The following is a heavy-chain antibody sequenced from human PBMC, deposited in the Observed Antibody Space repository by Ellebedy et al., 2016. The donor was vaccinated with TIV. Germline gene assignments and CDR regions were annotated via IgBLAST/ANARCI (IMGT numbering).Heavy chain of an antibody. D-gene: IGHD3-9*01. Sequence: GESLKISCAASVFTFTKFGMHWVRQAPGKGLEWVAVIAHDVSYKKYADSVKVRFTFSRDDSKNTLFLQMDSLRPEDTAMYYCAKDTGYWGHYFWGRGTLVTVSS. CDR3: AKDTGYWGHYF. J-gene: IGHJ4*02. V-gene: IGHV3-30*18. CDR2: IAHDVSYK. CDR1: VFTFTKFG.